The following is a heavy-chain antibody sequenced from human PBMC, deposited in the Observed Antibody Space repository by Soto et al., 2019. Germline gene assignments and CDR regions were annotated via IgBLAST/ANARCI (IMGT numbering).Heavy chain of an antibody. CDR2: IIPIFGTA. D-gene: IGHD4-17*01. Sequence: QVQLVQSGAEVKKPGSSVKVSCKASGGTFSSYAISWVRQAPGQGLEWMGGIIPIFGTANYAQKFQGIVTITADESTSTAYMELSSLRSEDTAVYYCASGDSTVIYPGSGMDVWGQGTTVTVSS. CDR1: GGTFSSYA. V-gene: IGHV1-69*01. J-gene: IGHJ6*02. CDR3: ASGDSTVIYPGSGMDV.